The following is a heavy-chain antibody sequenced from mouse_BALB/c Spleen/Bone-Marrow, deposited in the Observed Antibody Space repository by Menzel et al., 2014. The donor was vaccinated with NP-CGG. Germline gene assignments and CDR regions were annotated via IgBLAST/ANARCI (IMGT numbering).Heavy chain of an antibody. CDR2: IRYSDST. V-gene: IGHV3-1*02. D-gene: IGHD5-1*01. Sequence: EVKLVESGPDLVKPSQSLSLTCSVTGYSTTSGYNRHWIRQFPGNKLEWMGYIRYSDSTNYNPSLKSRISITRDTSKNQFFLQLNSVTTEDTATYYCARGTYGAMDYWGQGTSVTVSS. CDR1: GYSTTSGYN. J-gene: IGHJ4*01. CDR3: ARGTYGAMDY.